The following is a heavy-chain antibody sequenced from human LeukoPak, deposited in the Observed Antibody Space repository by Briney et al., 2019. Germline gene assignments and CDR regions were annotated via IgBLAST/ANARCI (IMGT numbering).Heavy chain of an antibody. Sequence: ASVKVSCKASGYTFTSYDINWVRQATGQGLEWMGWMNPNSGNTGYAQKFQGRVTMTRNTSISTAYMELSSLRSEDTAVYFCARGGEGYCSSTSCYIRRTGGHTDVWGKGTTVTVSS. D-gene: IGHD2-2*02. V-gene: IGHV1-8*01. CDR2: MNPNSGNT. J-gene: IGHJ6*03. CDR3: ARGGEGYCSSTSCYIRRTGGHTDV. CDR1: GYTFTSYD.